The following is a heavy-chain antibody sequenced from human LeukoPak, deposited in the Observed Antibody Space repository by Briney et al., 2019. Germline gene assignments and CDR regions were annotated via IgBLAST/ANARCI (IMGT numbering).Heavy chain of an antibody. CDR1: GGSFSGYY. CDR3: APIVWAAAGTGTA. J-gene: IGHJ5*02. D-gene: IGHD6-13*01. V-gene: IGHV4-34*01. Sequence: SETLSLTCAVYGGSFSGYYWSWIRQPPGKGLEWIGEINHSGSTNYTPSLKSRVTISVDTSKNQFSLKLSSVTAADTAVYYCAPIVWAAAGTGTAWGQGTLVTVSS. CDR2: INHSGST.